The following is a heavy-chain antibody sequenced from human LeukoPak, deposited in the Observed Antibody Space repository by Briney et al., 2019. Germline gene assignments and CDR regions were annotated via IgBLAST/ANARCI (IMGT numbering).Heavy chain of an antibody. J-gene: IGHJ6*03. CDR2: IIPIFGTA. CDR1: GGTFSSYA. D-gene: IGHD6-6*01. CDR3: ARDGYSSSSGYYYYYMDV. Sequence: SVKVSCKASGGTFSSYAISWVRQAPGQGLEWTGGIIPIFGTANYAQKFQGRVTITTDESTSTAYMELSSLRSEDTAVYYCARDGYSSSSGYYYYYMDVWGKGTTVTVSS. V-gene: IGHV1-69*05.